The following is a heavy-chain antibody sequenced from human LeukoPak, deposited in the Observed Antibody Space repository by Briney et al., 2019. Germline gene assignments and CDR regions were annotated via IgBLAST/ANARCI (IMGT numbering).Heavy chain of an antibody. CDR2: INLSGGST. CDR1: GYTFTSYH. D-gene: IGHD2-8*01. Sequence: ASVKVSCKASGYTFTSYHMHWVRQAPGQGLEWMGLINLSGGSTTYAQRFQGRVTLTRDTSTSTVYMELSSLRSEDTAVYYCARDSVDDIPMIKDYWGQGTLVTVSS. V-gene: IGHV1-46*01. CDR3: ARDSVDDIPMIKDY. J-gene: IGHJ4*02.